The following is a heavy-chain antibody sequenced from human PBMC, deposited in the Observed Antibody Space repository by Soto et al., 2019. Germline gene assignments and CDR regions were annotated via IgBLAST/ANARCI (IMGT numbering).Heavy chain of an antibody. V-gene: IGHV3-48*02. D-gene: IGHD6-19*01. J-gene: IGHJ6*02. CDR2: ISSSSSTI. CDR1: GFTFSSYS. Sequence: EVQLVESGGGLVQPGGSLRLSCAASGFTFSSYSMNWVRQAPGKGLEWVSYISSSSSTIYYADSVKGRFTISRDNAKNSLYLQMNSLRDEDTAVYYCARDGAGTILAHYYYYYGMDVWGQGTTVTVSS. CDR3: ARDGAGTILAHYYYYYGMDV.